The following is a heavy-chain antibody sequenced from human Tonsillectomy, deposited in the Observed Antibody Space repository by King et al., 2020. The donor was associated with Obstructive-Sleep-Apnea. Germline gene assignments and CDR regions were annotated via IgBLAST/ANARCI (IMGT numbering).Heavy chain of an antibody. V-gene: IGHV3-7*03. Sequence: QLVESGGGLVQPGGSLRLSCAASGFTFNSYWMTWVRQAPGKGLEWVANIKQDGSETYYVDSVQGRVSISRDNAKNSLYLQMNSLRAEDTAVYYCAIRSYYFDYWGQGTLVTVSS. J-gene: IGHJ4*02. CDR2: IKQDGSET. CDR3: AIRSYYFDY. CDR1: GFTFNSYW.